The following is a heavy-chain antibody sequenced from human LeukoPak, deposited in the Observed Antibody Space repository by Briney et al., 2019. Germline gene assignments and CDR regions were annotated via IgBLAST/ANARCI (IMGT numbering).Heavy chain of an antibody. V-gene: IGHV4-4*07. CDR3: ARVRDSSSWGTFDY. CDR2: IYTSGST. D-gene: IGHD6-6*01. Sequence: SETLSLTCTVSGGSISSYYWSWIRQPAGKGLEWIGRIYTSGSTNYNPSLKSRVTMSVDTSKNQFSLKLSSVTAADTAVYYCARVRDSSSWGTFDYWGQGTLVTVSS. J-gene: IGHJ4*02. CDR1: GGSISSYY.